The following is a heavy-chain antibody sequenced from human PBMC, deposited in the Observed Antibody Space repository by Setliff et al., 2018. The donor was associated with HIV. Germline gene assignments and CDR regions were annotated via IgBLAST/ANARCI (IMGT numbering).Heavy chain of an antibody. J-gene: IGHJ4*02. V-gene: IGHV4-4*09. CDR1: GVSISSYY. D-gene: IGHD5-12*01. CDR3: AKSSPSIGYITDC. Sequence: PSETLSLTCSVSGVSISSYYWSWIRHSPGKGLEWIGIIFPGGATNYNPSLTGQVTISVDTSKNHLFLKLTSVTTADTAVYFCAKSSPSIGYITDCWGQGAPVTVSS. CDR2: IFPGGAT.